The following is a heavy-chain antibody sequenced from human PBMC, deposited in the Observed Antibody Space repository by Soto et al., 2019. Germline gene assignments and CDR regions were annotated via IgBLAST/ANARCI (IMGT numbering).Heavy chain of an antibody. D-gene: IGHD2-15*01. CDR3: ARGAYSHAFDI. V-gene: IGHV1-2*02. J-gene: IGHJ3*02. CDR2: IIPISGGT. Sequence: QVQLVQSGAEVKKPGASVKVSCKASGYTFIAYYIHWVRQAPGQGLEWMGWIIPISGGTNYAQKFQDRGTMTRDTSISTAYMELSSLRSDDTAVYYCARGAYSHAFDIWGQGTMVTVSS. CDR1: GYTFIAYY.